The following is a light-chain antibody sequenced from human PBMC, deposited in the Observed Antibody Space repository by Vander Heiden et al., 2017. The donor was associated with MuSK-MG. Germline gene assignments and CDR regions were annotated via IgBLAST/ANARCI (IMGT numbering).Light chain of an antibody. V-gene: IGKV1-33*01. Sequence: DIQMTQSPSSLSASVGDRVTITCQASQDINTYLNWYHQKPGKAPKLLIFDASNLERGVPSRFSGSGSGTDFTLSISILQPEDLATYYCQQDRTPPLTFGGGTKVELK. J-gene: IGKJ4*01. CDR1: QDINTY. CDR3: QQDRTPPLT. CDR2: DAS.